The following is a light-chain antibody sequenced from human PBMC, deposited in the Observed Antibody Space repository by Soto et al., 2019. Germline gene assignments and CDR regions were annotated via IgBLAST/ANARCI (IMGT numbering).Light chain of an antibody. CDR3: MQALQTRIT. V-gene: IGKV2-28*01. CDR1: QSLLHTNGYNY. Sequence: DIVMTQSPLSLAVTPGEPASISCRSSQSLLHTNGYNYLDWYLQKPGQSPQLLIYLASNRDSGVPDRFSGSGSGTDFTLKISRVEADDVGVYYCMQALQTRITFGQGTRLDIK. CDR2: LAS. J-gene: IGKJ5*01.